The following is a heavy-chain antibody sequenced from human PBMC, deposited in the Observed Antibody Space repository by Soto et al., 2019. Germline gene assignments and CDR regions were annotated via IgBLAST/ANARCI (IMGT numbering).Heavy chain of an antibody. CDR1: GASISGFY. CDR3: VRDGTKTLRDWFDP. CDR2: IYATGTT. D-gene: IGHD1-1*01. Sequence: SETLSLTCTVSGASISGFYWSWIRKSAGKGLEWIGRIYATGTTDYNPSLKSRVMMSVDTSKKQFSLKLRSVTAADTAVYYCVRDGTKTLRDWFDPWGQGISVTAPQ. J-gene: IGHJ5*02. V-gene: IGHV4-4*07.